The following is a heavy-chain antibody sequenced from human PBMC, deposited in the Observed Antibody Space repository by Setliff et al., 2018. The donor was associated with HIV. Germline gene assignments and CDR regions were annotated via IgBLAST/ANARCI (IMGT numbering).Heavy chain of an antibody. Sequence: SETLSLTCTVSGGSISTGGYYWSWIRQHPGKGLEWIGYIYNSGGTYYNPSLKSRITMSIDTSKNQFSLTLNSVTAADTAVYFCARASRWGSIPFDYWGQGTLVTVS. CDR1: GGSISTGGYY. J-gene: IGHJ4*02. CDR3: ARASRWGSIPFDY. D-gene: IGHD2-21*01. V-gene: IGHV4-31*03. CDR2: IYNSGGT.